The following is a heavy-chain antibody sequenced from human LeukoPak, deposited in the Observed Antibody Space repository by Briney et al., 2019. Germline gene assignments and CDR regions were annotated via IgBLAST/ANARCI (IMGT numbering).Heavy chain of an antibody. J-gene: IGHJ4*02. V-gene: IGHV4-59*08. D-gene: IGHD3-22*01. CDR1: AASIRNNH. Sequence: SETLSLTCTVSAASIRNNHWSWIRQPPGEGLEWIGYIYSTGSTSYNPSLKSRVTISVDTSKNQFSLNLTSVTAADTAVYYCARRFYYDGHHDSWGQGTLVIVSS. CDR3: ARRFYYDGHHDS. CDR2: IYSTGST.